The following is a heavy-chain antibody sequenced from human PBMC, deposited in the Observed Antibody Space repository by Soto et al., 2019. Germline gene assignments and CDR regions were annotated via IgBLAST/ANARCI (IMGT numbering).Heavy chain of an antibody. Sequence: ASVKVSCKASGYTFTSHGINWVRQAPGRGLEWMGWINPGNGNTKYSQQFQGRVIIDGDTSASTAYMELSSLRSEDTAVYYCARGGYFDSSNYLAYWGLGTLVTVSS. V-gene: IGHV1-3*01. J-gene: IGHJ4*02. D-gene: IGHD3-22*01. CDR1: GYTFTSHG. CDR3: ARGGYFDSSNYLAY. CDR2: INPGNGNT.